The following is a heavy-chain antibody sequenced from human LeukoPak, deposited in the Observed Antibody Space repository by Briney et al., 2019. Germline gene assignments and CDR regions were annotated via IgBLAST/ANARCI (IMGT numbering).Heavy chain of an antibody. CDR3: ARKSGYGGGGEFDY. Sequence: PSETLSLTCTVSGGSISTNSWSWIRQPPGKGLEWIGHIYNSGSANYNPSLKSRVTISVDTSKNQFSLRLSSVTAADTAVYYCARKSGYGGGGEFDYWGQGTLVTVSS. CDR1: GGSISTNS. J-gene: IGHJ4*02. CDR2: IYNSGSA. V-gene: IGHV4-59*01. D-gene: IGHD4/OR15-4a*01.